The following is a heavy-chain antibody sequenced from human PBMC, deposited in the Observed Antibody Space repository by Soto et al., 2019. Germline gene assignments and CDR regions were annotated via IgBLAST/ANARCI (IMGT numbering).Heavy chain of an antibody. V-gene: IGHV3-23*01. J-gene: IGHJ6*02. CDR3: ANRFVRVPAVLGRNYHYGMDV. D-gene: IGHD2-2*01. Sequence: EVQLLESGGGLVQPGESLRLSCVASGFIFSDYVINWVRQAPGKGLEWVCAIGGGGAGTSYSDSVKGRFTICRDTSRNTVQMQMNSLRADDTAVYYCANRFVRVPAVLGRNYHYGMDVWGQGTTVTVSS. CDR2: IGGGGAGT. CDR1: GFIFSDYV.